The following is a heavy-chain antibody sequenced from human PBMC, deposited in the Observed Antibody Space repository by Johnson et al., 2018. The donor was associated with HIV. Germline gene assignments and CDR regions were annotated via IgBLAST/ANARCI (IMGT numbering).Heavy chain of an antibody. D-gene: IGHD6-13*01. CDR2: ISYDGSNK. CDR3: AREQELIGERAFDI. CDR1: GFTFSDYY. J-gene: IGHJ3*02. Sequence: QVQLVESGGGLVKPGGSLRLSCAASGFTFSDYYMSWIRQAPGKGLEWVAVISYDGSNKYYADSVKGRFTISRDNSKNTLYLQMNSLRAEDTAVYYCAREQELIGERAFDIWGQGTMVTVSS. V-gene: IGHV3-30*03.